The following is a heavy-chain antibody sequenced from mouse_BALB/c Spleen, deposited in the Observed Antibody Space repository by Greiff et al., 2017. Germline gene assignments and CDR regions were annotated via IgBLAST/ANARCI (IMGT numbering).Heavy chain of an antibody. CDR3: ARALGRGFAD. V-gene: IGHV5-17*02. CDR1: GFTFSSFG. J-gene: IGHJ3*01. CDR2: ISSGSSTI. Sequence: EVQLVESGGGLVQPGGSRKLSCAASGFTFSSFGMHWVRQAPEKGLEWVAYISSGSSTIYYADTVKGRFTISRDNPKNTLFLHMTSLRSEDTAMYYCARALGRGFADWGQGTLVTVSA. D-gene: IGHD4-1*01.